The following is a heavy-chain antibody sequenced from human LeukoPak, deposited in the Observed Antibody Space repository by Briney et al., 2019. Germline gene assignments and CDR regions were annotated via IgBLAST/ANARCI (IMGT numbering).Heavy chain of an antibody. CDR2: IIPIFGTA. D-gene: IGHD6-13*01. CDR1: GGTFSSYA. CDR3: AREGIAAATPDY. Sequence: SVKVSCKASGGTFSSYAISWVRQAPGQGLEWMGGIIPIFGTANYAQKFQGRVTITADESTSTAYMELSSLRSEDTAVYYCAREGIAAATPDYWGQGTLVTVSS. V-gene: IGHV1-69*13. J-gene: IGHJ4*02.